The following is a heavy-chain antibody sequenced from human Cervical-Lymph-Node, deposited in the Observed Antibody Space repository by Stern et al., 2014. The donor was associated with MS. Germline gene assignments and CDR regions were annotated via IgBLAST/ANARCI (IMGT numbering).Heavy chain of an antibody. Sequence: QVQMVQSGPEVKKPGASVRVSCKVSGHTLTELSMHWVRQTPVKGLEWMGGFSPDDGKTIYAQRFQGRVTMTEDTSTDTVYLQLSRLRSEDTAIYYCTIAPAVLGNYFFKNWGQGTLVTVSS. CDR2: FSPDDGKT. CDR3: TIAPAVLGNYFFKN. V-gene: IGHV1-24*01. J-gene: IGHJ4*02. D-gene: IGHD3-22*01. CDR1: GHTLTELS.